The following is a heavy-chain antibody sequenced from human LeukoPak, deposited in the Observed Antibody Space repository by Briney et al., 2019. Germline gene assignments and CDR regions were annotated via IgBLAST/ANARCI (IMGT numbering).Heavy chain of an antibody. CDR3: ARDPLTGSYGVNWLDP. J-gene: IGHJ5*02. D-gene: IGHD1-26*01. Sequence: TGGSLRLSCATSGFFFSSYGIHWVRQAPVKGLEWVAFIRYDGSDKYFADIVKGRFTISRDNSKNTVYLQMSSLRVEDTAIYYCARDPLTGSYGVNWLDPWGQGTLVTVSS. V-gene: IGHV3-30*02. CDR1: GFFFSSYG. CDR2: IRYDGSDK.